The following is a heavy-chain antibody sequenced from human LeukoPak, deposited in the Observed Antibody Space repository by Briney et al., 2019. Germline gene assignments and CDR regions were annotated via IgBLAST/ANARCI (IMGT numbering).Heavy chain of an antibody. D-gene: IGHD2/OR15-2a*01. Sequence: GASVKVSCKASGYTFTGDQIYWLRQAPGQGLEWVGWIKPSSGDTLYEQKFQGRVTMTRDKSISSAYMELSSLRSDDTAVYYCARKSAGFLTAWGRGTLVTDSS. CDR1: GYTFTGDQ. V-gene: IGHV1-2*02. CDR2: IKPSSGDT. J-gene: IGHJ5*02. CDR3: ARKSAGFLTA.